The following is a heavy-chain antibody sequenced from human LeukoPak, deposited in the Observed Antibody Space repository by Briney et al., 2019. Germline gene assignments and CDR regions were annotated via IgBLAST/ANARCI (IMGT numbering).Heavy chain of an antibody. CDR1: GYSFASYW. D-gene: IGHD2-2*01. J-gene: IGHJ4*02. Sequence: GESLKISCKGFGYSFASYWIGWVRQMPGKGLEWMGIIYPGDSDTRYSPSFQGQVTISADKSISTAYLQWSSLRSEDTAVYYCATAPLYCSSTSCYFDYWGQGTLVTVSS. V-gene: IGHV5-51*01. CDR2: IYPGDSDT. CDR3: ATAPLYCSSTSCYFDY.